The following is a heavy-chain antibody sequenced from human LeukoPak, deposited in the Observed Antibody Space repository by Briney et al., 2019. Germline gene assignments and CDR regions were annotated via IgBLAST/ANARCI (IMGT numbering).Heavy chain of an antibody. CDR1: GFTFSDYY. D-gene: IGHD2/OR15-2a*01. CDR3: LPLLSRPYVEDGFDI. CDR2: ISSSSSYT. V-gene: IGHV3-11*06. J-gene: IGHJ3*02. Sequence: PGGSPRLSCTASGFTFSDYYMSWIRQAPGKGLEWVSYISSSSSYTKYADSVKGRFTISRDNARNSLYLQMNSLRAEDTAVYYCLPLLSRPYVEDGFDIWGQGTMVTVSS.